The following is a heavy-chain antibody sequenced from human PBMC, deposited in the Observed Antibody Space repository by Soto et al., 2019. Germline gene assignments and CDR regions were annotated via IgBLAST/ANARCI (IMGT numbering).Heavy chain of an antibody. J-gene: IGHJ3*02. CDR1: GYTFTSYD. CDR3: ASCINYYDSGDDAFDI. Sequence: QVQLVQSGAEVKKPGASVKVSCKASGYTFTSYDINWVRQATGQGLEWMGWMNPNSGNTGYAQKFQRRVTMTRNTSISTAYMELSSLRSEDTAVYYCASCINYYDSGDDAFDIWGQGTMVTVSS. V-gene: IGHV1-8*01. D-gene: IGHD3-10*01. CDR2: MNPNSGNT.